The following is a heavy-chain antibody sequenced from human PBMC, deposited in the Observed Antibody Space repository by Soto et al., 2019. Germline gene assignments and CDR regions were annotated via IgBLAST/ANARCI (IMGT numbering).Heavy chain of an antibody. CDR1: GGSFSGYY. D-gene: IGHD3-3*01. CDR2: INHSGST. J-gene: IGHJ5*02. CDR3: ARGLGDETYYDFWSGYYTPTINWFDP. V-gene: IGHV4-34*01. Sequence: SETLSLTCAVYGGSFSGYYWSWIRQPPGKGLEWIGEINHSGSTNYNPSLKSRVTISVDTSKNQFSLKLSSVTAADTAVCYCARGLGDETYYDFWSGYYTPTINWFDPWGQGTLVTVSS.